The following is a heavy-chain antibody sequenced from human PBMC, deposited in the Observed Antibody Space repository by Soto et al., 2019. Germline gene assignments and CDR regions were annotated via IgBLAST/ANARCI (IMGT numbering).Heavy chain of an antibody. Sequence: SETLSLTCTVSGGSISSSSYYWGWIRQPPGKGLEWIGSIYYSGGTYYNPSLKSRVTISVDTSKNQFSLKLSSVTAADTAVYYCARGHFWSGYDKNYYYYYGMDVWGQGTTVTVSS. CDR1: GGSISSSSYY. CDR2: IYYSGGT. D-gene: IGHD3-3*02. J-gene: IGHJ6*02. V-gene: IGHV4-39*01. CDR3: ARGHFWSGYDKNYYYYYGMDV.